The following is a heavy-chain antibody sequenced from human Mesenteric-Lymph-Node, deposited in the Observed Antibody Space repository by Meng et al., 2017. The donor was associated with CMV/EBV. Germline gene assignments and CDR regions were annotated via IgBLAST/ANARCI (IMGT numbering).Heavy chain of an antibody. V-gene: IGHV3-48*03. J-gene: IGHJ6*02. CDR1: GFTFSSYE. CDR3: AKDEVATITGYYYYGMDV. CDR2: ISSSGSTI. D-gene: IGHD5-12*01. Sequence: GESLKISCAASGFTFSSYEINWVRQAPGKGLEWVSYISSSGSTIYYADSVKGRFTISRDNAKNSLYLQMNSLRAEDTAVYYCAKDEVATITGYYYYGMDVWGQGTTVTVSS.